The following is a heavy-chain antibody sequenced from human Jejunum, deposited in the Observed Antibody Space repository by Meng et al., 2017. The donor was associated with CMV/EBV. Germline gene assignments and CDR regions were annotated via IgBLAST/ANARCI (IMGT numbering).Heavy chain of an antibody. CDR1: GFAFSNYM. D-gene: IGHD1-1*01. J-gene: IGHJ4*02. CDR2: SSISSYI. Sequence: AASGFAFSNYMMNWVRQAPGKGLEWVASSSISSYIWYAASVKGRFTISRDNAENSLFLQMNSLRAEDTAVYYCARVFKGGNYFDYWGQGAQVTVSS. V-gene: IGHV3-21*01. CDR3: ARVFKGGNYFDY.